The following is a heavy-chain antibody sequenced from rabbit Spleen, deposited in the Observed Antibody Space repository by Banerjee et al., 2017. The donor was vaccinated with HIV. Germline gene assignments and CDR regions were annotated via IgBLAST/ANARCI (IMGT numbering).Heavy chain of an antibody. Sequence: QLTETGGGLVQPGGSLTLSCKASGIDFTNYYINWVRQAPGKGLEWIGIIYAAKGSTDYASWVNGRFTISSDNAQSTVDLKMTSLTAADTATYFCATDNGGGSWSFNLWGAGTLVTVS. D-gene: IGHD8-1*01. J-gene: IGHJ4*01. CDR2: IYAAKGST. CDR1: GIDFTNYY. V-gene: IGHV1S7*01. CDR3: ATDNGGGSWSFNL.